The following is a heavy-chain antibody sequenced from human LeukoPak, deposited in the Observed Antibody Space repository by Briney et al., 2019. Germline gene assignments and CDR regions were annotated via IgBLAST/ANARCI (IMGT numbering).Heavy chain of an antibody. D-gene: IGHD6-13*01. CDR2: ISYDGSNK. Sequence: GGSLRLSCAASGFTFSSYGMHWVRQAPGKGLEWVAVISYDGSNKYYADSVKGRFTFSRDNSKNTLYLQMNSLRAEDRAVYYWPKDLVRGYSSSWYFDYWGQGTLVTVSP. J-gene: IGHJ4*02. CDR1: GFTFSSYG. V-gene: IGHV3-30*18. CDR3: PKDLVRGYSSSWYFDY.